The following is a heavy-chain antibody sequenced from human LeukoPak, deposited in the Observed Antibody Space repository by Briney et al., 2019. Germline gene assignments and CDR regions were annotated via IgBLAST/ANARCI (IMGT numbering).Heavy chain of an antibody. CDR2: ISSSSSYI. V-gene: IGHV3-21*01. J-gene: IGHJ4*02. Sequence: PGGSLRLSCAASGFTFSSYSMNWVRQAPGKGLEWVSSISSSSSYIYYADSVKGRFTISRDNAKNSLYLQMNSLRAEDTAVYYCARAVNYYDSSGNQYWGQGTLVTVSS. CDR3: ARAVNYYDSSGNQY. D-gene: IGHD3-22*01. CDR1: GFTFSSYS.